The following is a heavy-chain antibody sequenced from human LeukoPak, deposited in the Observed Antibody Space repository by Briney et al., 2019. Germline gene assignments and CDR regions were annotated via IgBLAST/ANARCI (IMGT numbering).Heavy chain of an antibody. J-gene: IGHJ4*02. CDR2: ISVYNHNT. CDR1: GYTFPTSG. CDR3: ARTNLDCKNGVCYDY. D-gene: IGHD2-8*01. V-gene: IGHV1-18*01. Sequence: ASVKVSCKASGYTFPTSGISWVRQAPGQGLEWMGWISVYNHNTNYAQKFQGRVTVTTDTSTRTAYMELWSLRSDDTAVYYCARTNLDCKNGVCYDYWGQGTLATVSS.